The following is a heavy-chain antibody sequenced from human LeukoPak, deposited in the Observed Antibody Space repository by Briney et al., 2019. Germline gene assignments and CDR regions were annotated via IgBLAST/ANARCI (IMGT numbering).Heavy chain of an antibody. CDR1: GGSISSGGYY. D-gene: IGHD3-22*01. Sequence: SQTLSLTCTVSGGSISSGGYYWSWIRQHPGKGLEWIGYIYYSGSTYYNPSLKSRVTISVDTSKNQFSLKLSSVTAADTAVYYCARDYYDSSGYRYDAFDIWGQGTMVTVSS. V-gene: IGHV4-31*03. CDR3: ARDYYDSSGYRYDAFDI. CDR2: IYYSGST. J-gene: IGHJ3*02.